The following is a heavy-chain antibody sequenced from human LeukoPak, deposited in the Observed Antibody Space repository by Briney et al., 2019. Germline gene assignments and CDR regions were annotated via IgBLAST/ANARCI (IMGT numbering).Heavy chain of an antibody. J-gene: IGHJ5*02. CDR2: IRYDGSNK. V-gene: IGHV3-30*02. D-gene: IGHD1-26*01. CDR3: AKCGSPYEHYNWFDP. Sequence: GGSLRLSCAASGFTFSSYGMHWVRQAPGKGLEWVAFIRYDGSNKYYADSVKGRFTISRDNSKNTLYLQMNSLRAEDTAVYYCAKCGSPYEHYNWFDPWGQGTLVTVSS. CDR1: GFTFSSYG.